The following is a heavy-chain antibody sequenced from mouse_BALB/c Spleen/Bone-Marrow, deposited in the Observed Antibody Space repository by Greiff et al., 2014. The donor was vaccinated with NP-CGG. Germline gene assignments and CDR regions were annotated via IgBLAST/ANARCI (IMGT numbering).Heavy chain of an antibody. Sequence: VKLMESGAELARPGASVKMSCKASGYTFTSYTMHWVKQRPGQGLKWIGYINPSSGYTNYNQKFKDKATLTADKSSSTAYMQLSSLTSEDSAVYYCARAAYYRYDEGAWFAYWGQGTLVTVSA. CDR1: GYTFTSYT. J-gene: IGHJ3*01. V-gene: IGHV1-4*01. D-gene: IGHD2-14*01. CDR2: INPSSGYT. CDR3: ARAAYYRYDEGAWFAY.